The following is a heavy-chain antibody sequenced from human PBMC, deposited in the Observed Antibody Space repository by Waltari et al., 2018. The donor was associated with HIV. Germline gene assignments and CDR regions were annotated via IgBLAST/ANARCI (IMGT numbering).Heavy chain of an antibody. Sequence: QVQLVQSGAEVTKPGASVKVSCKASGYTFTSFGISWVRQAPGQGLEWMGWISAYNGNTNYAQKLQGRVTMTTDTSTSTAYMELRSLRSDDTAVFYCARDNWNDYYYYGMDVWGQGTTVTVSS. D-gene: IGHD1-1*01. CDR1: GYTFTSFG. J-gene: IGHJ6*02. V-gene: IGHV1-18*01. CDR3: ARDNWNDYYYYGMDV. CDR2: ISAYNGNT.